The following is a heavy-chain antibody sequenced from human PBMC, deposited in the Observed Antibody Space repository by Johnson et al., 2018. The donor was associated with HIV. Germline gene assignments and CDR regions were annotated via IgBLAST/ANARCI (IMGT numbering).Heavy chain of an antibody. CDR2: IYSGGST. D-gene: IGHD6-6*01. Sequence: VQLVESGGGVVQPGGSLRLSCAASGFTVSSNYMSWVRQAPGKGLEWVAVIYSGGSTYYADSVKGRFTISRDNSKNTLYLQMNSLRAEDTAVYYCAKQLAGHDAFDIWGQGTVVTVSS. V-gene: IGHV3-66*02. CDR3: AKQLAGHDAFDI. J-gene: IGHJ3*02. CDR1: GFTVSSNY.